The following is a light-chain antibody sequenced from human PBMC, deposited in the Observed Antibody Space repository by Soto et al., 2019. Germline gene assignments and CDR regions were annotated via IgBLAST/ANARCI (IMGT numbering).Light chain of an antibody. CDR3: SSYTSSSTLDYV. V-gene: IGLV2-14*01. CDR1: SSEVGGYNY. J-gene: IGLJ1*01. CDR2: DVS. Sequence: QSALTQPASVSGSPGQSITISCTGTSSEVGGYNYVSWYQQHPGKAPKLMIYDVSNRPSGVSNRFSGSKSGNTASLTISGLQAEDEADYYCSSYTSSSTLDYVFGTGIKVTVL.